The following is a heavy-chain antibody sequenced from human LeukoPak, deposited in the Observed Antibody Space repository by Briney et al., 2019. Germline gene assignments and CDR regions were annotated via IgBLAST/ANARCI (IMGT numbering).Heavy chain of an antibody. V-gene: IGHV3-23*01. CDR3: AKSGISMVRAVTRYGMDV. CDR1: GFTFSSYA. J-gene: IGHJ6*02. CDR2: ISGSGGST. D-gene: IGHD3-10*01. Sequence: GGSLRLSCAASGFTFSSYAMSWVRQAPGKGLEWVSGISGSGGSTYYADSVKGRFTISRDNSKNTLYLQMNSLRAEDTAVYYCAKSGISMVRAVTRYGMDVWGQGTTVTVSS.